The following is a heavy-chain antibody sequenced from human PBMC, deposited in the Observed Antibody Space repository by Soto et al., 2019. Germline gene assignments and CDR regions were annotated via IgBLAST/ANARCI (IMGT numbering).Heavy chain of an antibody. J-gene: IGHJ4*02. CDR1: GFSFSGSA. CDR2: IRSKANNYAT. V-gene: IGHV3-73*01. D-gene: IGHD6-13*01. Sequence: EVQLVESGGGLVQPGGSLKLSFTASGFSFSGSAMHWVRQASGKGLEWVGRIRSKANNYATAYAASVEGRFTISRDDSKNTAFLQMNSLKTEDTAVYYCLPGVAAAGDWGQGTLVTVSS. CDR3: LPGVAAAGD.